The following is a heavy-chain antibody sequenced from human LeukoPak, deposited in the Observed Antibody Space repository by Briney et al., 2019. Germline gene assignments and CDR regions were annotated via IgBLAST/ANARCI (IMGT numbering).Heavy chain of an antibody. D-gene: IGHD4-23*01. CDR2: INHSGST. Sequence: PSETLSLTCAVYGGSFSGYYWSWIRQPPGKGLEWIGEINHSGSTNYNPSLRSRVTISVDTSKNQFSLKLSSVTAADTAVYYCARATVVTGADAFDIWGQGTMVTVSS. J-gene: IGHJ3*02. CDR1: GGSFSGYY. V-gene: IGHV4-34*01. CDR3: ARATVVTGADAFDI.